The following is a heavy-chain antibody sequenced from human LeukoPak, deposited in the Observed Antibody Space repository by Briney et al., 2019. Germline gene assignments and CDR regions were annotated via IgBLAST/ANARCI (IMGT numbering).Heavy chain of an antibody. CDR3: AREGWFGEGDYFDY. D-gene: IGHD3-10*01. Sequence: SETLSLTCTVSGGSVSSGSYYWSWIRQPPGKGLEWIGYIYYSGSTNYNPSLKSRVTISVDTSKNQFSLKLSSVTAADTAVYYCAREGWFGEGDYFDYWGQGTLVTVSS. J-gene: IGHJ4*02. V-gene: IGHV4-61*01. CDR2: IYYSGST. CDR1: GGSVSSGSYY.